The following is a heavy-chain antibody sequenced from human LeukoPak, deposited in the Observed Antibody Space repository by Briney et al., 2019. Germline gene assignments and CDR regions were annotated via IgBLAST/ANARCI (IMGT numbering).Heavy chain of an antibody. Sequence: GGSLRLSCAGSGFIFSSYAMSWVRQAPGKGLEWVSAISGSGGSTYYADSVKGRFTISRDNSKNTLYLQMNSLRAEDTAVYYCAKWRGYIYGMDVWGQGTTVTVSS. CDR1: GFIFSSYA. J-gene: IGHJ6*02. CDR2: ISGSGGST. V-gene: IGHV3-23*01. CDR3: AKWRGYIYGMDV. D-gene: IGHD3-3*01.